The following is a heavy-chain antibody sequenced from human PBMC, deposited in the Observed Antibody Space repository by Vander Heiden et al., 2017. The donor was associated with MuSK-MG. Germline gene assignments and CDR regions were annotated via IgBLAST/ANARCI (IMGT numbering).Heavy chain of an antibody. J-gene: IGHJ4*02. CDR1: GFTFDDYA. CDR3: GKDRGSSPRIGANDY. CDR2: ISWNSGSI. Sequence: EVQLVESGGGLVQPGRSLRLSCAASGFTFDDYAMHWVRQAPGKGLEWVSGISWNSGSIGYADSVKGRFTISRDNAKNSLYLQMNSLRAEDTALYYCGKDRGSSPRIGANDYWCQGTLVTVSS. D-gene: IGHD6-6*01. V-gene: IGHV3-9*01.